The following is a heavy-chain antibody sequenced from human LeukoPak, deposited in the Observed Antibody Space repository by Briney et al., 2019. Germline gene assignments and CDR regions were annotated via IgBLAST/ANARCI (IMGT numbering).Heavy chain of an antibody. D-gene: IGHD4-17*01. J-gene: IGHJ4*02. V-gene: IGHV3-33*01. CDR1: GFTFSSYG. CDR2: IWYDGSNK. Sequence: PGGSLRLSCAASGFTFSSYGMHWVRQAPGKGLEWVAVIWYDGSNKYYADSVKGRFTISRDNSKNTLYLQMNSLRAEDTAVYYCASQDYGDYAALQYWGQGTLVTVSS. CDR3: ASQDYGDYAALQY.